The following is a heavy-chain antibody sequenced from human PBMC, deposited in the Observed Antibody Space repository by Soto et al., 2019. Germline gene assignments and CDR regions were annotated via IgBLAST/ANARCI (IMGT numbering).Heavy chain of an antibody. CDR1: GSTFSSYT. CDR2: IIPILGTT. V-gene: IGHV1-69*08. CDR3: ARRRYCGADCYSKFYYGMDV. Sequence: QVQLVQSGAEVRKPGSSVKVSCRASGSTFSSYTVNWVRQAPGQGLEWIGRIIPILGTTDYARRFKGRVNITANSSAKTADMEMTSLTSEDTAVYYCARRRYCGADCYSKFYYGMDVWGQGTTVTVSS. J-gene: IGHJ6*02. D-gene: IGHD2-21*02.